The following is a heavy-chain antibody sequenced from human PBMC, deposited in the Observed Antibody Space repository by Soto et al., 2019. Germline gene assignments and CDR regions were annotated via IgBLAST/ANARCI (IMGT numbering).Heavy chain of an antibody. D-gene: IGHD1-26*01. Sequence: GGSLSLACAASGFTFRSYGMHWVRQAPGKGLEWVTVISYDGSNKYYADSVKGRFTISRDNSKNTLYLQMHSLRPEDTALYYCAKGGVGSTSNAFDIWGQGTMVTVSS. CDR2: ISYDGSNK. CDR3: AKGGVGSTSNAFDI. CDR1: GFTFRSYG. J-gene: IGHJ3*02. V-gene: IGHV3-30*18.